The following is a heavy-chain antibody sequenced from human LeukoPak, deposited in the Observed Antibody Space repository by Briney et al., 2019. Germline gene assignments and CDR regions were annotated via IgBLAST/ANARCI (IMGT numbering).Heavy chain of an antibody. J-gene: IGHJ4*02. Sequence: GESLKISCKGSGYAFTNYWICWVRQMPGKGLEWMGITYPGDSDTRYSPSFQGQVTISVDKSISTAHLQWSSLKASDTAMYYCARHSYMTATPIPDYWGQGTLVTVSS. CDR2: TYPGDSDT. V-gene: IGHV5-51*01. D-gene: IGHD2-21*02. CDR1: GYAFTNYW. CDR3: ARHSYMTATPIPDY.